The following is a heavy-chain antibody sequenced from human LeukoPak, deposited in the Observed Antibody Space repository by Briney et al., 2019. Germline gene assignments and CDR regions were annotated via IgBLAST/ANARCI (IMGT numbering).Heavy chain of an antibody. D-gene: IGHD5-24*01. CDR1: GYTFTSYY. Sequence: GASVKVSCKASGYTFTSYYMHWVRQAPGQGLEWMGIINPSGGSTSYAQKFQGRVTITRDTSASTAYMELSSLRSEDMAVYYCARERDIKERYYSYYYMDVWGKGTTVTVSS. CDR2: INPSGGST. V-gene: IGHV1-46*01. CDR3: ARERDIKERYYSYYYMDV. J-gene: IGHJ6*03.